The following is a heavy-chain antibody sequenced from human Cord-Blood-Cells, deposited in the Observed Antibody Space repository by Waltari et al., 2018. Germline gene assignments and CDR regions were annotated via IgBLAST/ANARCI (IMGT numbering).Heavy chain of an antibody. CDR1: GGSISSGGYS. D-gene: IGHD1-26*01. CDR3: ARGDTGSYVGSFDY. V-gene: IGHV4-30-2*01. Sequence: QLQLQESGSGLVKPSQTLSLTCAVSGGSISSGGYSWSWIRQPPGKGLEWIGYIYHSGTTYYNPSLKSRVTISVDRSKNQFSLKLSSVTAADTAVYYCARGDTGSYVGSFDYWGQGTLVTVSS. J-gene: IGHJ4*02. CDR2: IYHSGTT.